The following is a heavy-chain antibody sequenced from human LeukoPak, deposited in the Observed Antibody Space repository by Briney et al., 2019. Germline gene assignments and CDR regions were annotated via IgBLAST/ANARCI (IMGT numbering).Heavy chain of an antibody. D-gene: IGHD3-10*01. V-gene: IGHV1-69*05. Sequence: GSSVRVSCKASGGTFSSYAISWVRQAPGQGLEWMGGIIPIFGTANYAQKFQGRVTITTDESTSTAYMELSSLRSEDTAVYYCARRNGSGRTYYFDYWGQGTLVTVSS. CDR2: IIPIFGTA. J-gene: IGHJ4*02. CDR1: GGTFSSYA. CDR3: ARRNGSGRTYYFDY.